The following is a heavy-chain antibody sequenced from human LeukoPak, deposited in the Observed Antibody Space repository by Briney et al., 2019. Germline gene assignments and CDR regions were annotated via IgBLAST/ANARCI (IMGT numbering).Heavy chain of an antibody. J-gene: IGHJ3*02. CDR3: ARDCSSTSCYIAFDI. D-gene: IGHD2-2*02. Sequence: GASVKVSCKASGYTFTSYAMHWVGQAPGQRLERMGWINAGNGNTKYSQKFQGRVTITRDTSASTAYMELSSLRSEDTAVYYCARDCSSTSCYIAFDIWGQGTMVTVSS. CDR2: INAGNGNT. CDR1: GYTFTSYA. V-gene: IGHV1-3*01.